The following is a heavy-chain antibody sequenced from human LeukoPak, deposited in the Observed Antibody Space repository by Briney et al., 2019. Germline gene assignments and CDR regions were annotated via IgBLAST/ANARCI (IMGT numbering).Heavy chain of an antibody. J-gene: IGHJ4*02. D-gene: IGHD3-22*01. CDR2: IRYDGSNK. V-gene: IGHV3-30*02. CDR1: GFTFSSYG. Sequence: PGGSLRLSCAASGFTFSSYGMHWVRQAPGKVLEWVAFIRYDGSNKYYADSVKGRFTISRDNSKNTLYLQMNSLRAEDTAVYYCAKDPSSYYYDSSGYYGDYWGQGTLVTVSS. CDR3: AKDPSSYYYDSSGYYGDY.